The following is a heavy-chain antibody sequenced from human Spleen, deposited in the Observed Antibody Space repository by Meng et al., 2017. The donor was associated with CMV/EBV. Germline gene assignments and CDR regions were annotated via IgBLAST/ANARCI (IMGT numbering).Heavy chain of an antibody. V-gene: IGHV1-18*04. CDR2: ISVSNGDT. CDR3: AREATGSTWEFDY. J-gene: IGHJ4*02. Sequence: ASVKVSCKASGYAFTAYHLHWVRQAPGQGLEWMGWISVSNGDTTYAQKFQGRVTVITDTSTSTAYMELRSLRSDDTAVYFCAREATGSTWEFDYWGQGTLVTVSS. D-gene: IGHD6-13*01. CDR1: GYAFTAYH.